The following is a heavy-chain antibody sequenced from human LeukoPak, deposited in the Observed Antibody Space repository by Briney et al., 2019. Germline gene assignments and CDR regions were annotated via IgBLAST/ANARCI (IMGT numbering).Heavy chain of an antibody. CDR3: APMIVVGGDAFDI. V-gene: IGHV3-21*01. J-gene: IGHJ3*02. D-gene: IGHD3-22*01. Sequence: PGGSLRLSCAASGFTFSSYNINWVRQAPGEGLEWVSSISSSGTYIYYAAAVKGRFTISRDNAKNSLYLQMNSLRAEDTAVYYCAPMIVVGGDAFDIWGQGTMVTVSS. CDR2: ISSSGTYI. CDR1: GFTFSSYN.